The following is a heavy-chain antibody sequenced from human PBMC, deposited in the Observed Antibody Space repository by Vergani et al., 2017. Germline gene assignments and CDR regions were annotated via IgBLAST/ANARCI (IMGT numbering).Heavy chain of an antibody. CDR1: GVSIGSNSYY. Sequence: QLQLQESGPGLVKPSDTLSLTCTVSGVSIGSNSYYWGWIRQPPGKGLERIGTNYYTGTTYYNEAHKSRLTITVDTSKNQFSLKLSSVTAADTAVYYCAKVLAVRGVPGWYDPWGQGTVVTVSA. CDR2: NYYTGTT. D-gene: IGHD3-10*01. V-gene: IGHV4-39*07. CDR3: AKVLAVRGVPGWYDP. J-gene: IGHJ5*02.